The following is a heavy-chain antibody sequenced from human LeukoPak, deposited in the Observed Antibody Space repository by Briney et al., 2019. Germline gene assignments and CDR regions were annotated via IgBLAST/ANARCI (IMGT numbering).Heavy chain of an antibody. J-gene: IGHJ6*03. CDR1: GFTFSNYG. V-gene: IGHV3-7*01. Sequence: GWSLRLSCGASGFTFSNYGMLWVRQAPGKGLEWVANIKQDGSEKYYVDSVKGRFTISRDNAKNSLYLQMNSLRAEDTAVYYCARGPLVDTEVYYYYMDVWGKGTTVTVSS. D-gene: IGHD3-16*02. CDR3: ARGPLVDTEVYYYYMDV. CDR2: IKQDGSEK.